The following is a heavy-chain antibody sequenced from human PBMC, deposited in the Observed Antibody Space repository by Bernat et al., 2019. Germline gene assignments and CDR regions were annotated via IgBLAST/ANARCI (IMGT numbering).Heavy chain of an antibody. D-gene: IGHD2-2*01. CDR3: ARLICTSNTCPRRDAFDI. CDR1: GGSISSYY. J-gene: IGHJ3*02. CDR2: MYYSGST. Sequence: QVQLQESGPGLVKPSETLSLTCTVSGGSISSYYWNWIRQPPGKGLEWIGYMYYSGSTNYNPSLKSRVTISVDTSKNQFSLKLSSVTAADTAVYYCARLICTSNTCPRRDAFDIWGQGTMVTVSS. V-gene: IGHV4-59*01.